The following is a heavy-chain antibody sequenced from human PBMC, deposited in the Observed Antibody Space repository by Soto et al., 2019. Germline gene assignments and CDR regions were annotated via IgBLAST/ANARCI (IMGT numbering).Heavy chain of an antibody. J-gene: IGHJ6*03. CDR3: ARDRYCSSTSCPLSDYYYYMDV. CDR1: GGTFSSYT. Sequence: QVQLVQSGAEVKKPGSSVKVSCKASGGTFSSYTISWVRQAPGQGLEWMGRIIPILGIAKYAQKFQGRVTITADKSTSTAYMELSSLRSEDTAVYYCARDRYCSSTSCPLSDYYYYMDVWGKGTTVTVSS. V-gene: IGHV1-69*08. D-gene: IGHD2-2*01. CDR2: IIPILGIA.